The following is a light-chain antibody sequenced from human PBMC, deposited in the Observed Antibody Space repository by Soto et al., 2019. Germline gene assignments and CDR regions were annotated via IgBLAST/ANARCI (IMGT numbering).Light chain of an antibody. V-gene: IGLV1-47*02. CDR3: AVWDDGLSGWV. CDR1: SSNIGSNY. CDR2: ANN. J-gene: IGLJ3*02. Sequence: QPVLTQQPSASGTPGQRFTISGPGSSSNIGSNYVFWYHQLQGTAPNLLIYANNQRSSGVPDRVSGSKSGTSASLAISGLRSEDEADYYCAVWDDGLSGWVLGGGTKLTVL.